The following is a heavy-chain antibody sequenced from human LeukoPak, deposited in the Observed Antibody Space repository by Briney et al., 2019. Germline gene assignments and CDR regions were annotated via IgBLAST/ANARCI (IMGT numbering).Heavy chain of an antibody. CDR2: IYPGDSDT. V-gene: IGHV5-51*01. CDR1: GYSFSNYW. CDR3: ARLSRENSGNWLDP. D-gene: IGHD6-19*01. J-gene: IGHJ5*02. Sequence: GESLKISCEGSGYSFSNYWIGWVRQMPGKGLEWMGIIYPGDSDTRYSPSFQGQVTISADKSINTAYLQWSSLQASDTAMFYCARLSRENSGNWLDPWGQGTLVTVSS.